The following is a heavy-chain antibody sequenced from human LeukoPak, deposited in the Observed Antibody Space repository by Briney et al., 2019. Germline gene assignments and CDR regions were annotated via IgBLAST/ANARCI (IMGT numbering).Heavy chain of an antibody. D-gene: IGHD3-10*01. CDR2: ISNDGFKK. CDR3: APSPNYGSGTSGS. V-gene: IGHV3-30*19. J-gene: IGHJ4*02. CDR1: GFTFSSYG. Sequence: GKSLRLSCAASGFTFSSYGMHWVRQAPGKGLEWVALISNDGFKKYYPDSVEGRFTISRDNSKSTLFLQMNSLRTEDTAVYYCAPSPNYGSGTSGSWGQGTLVTVSS.